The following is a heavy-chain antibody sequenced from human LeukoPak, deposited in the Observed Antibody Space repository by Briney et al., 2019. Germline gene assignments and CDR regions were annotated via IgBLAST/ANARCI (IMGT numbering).Heavy chain of an antibody. CDR3: VRRIPSTGGLYYFDY. Sequence: GGSLRLSCSASGFTFSSYAMHWVRQAPGKGLEYVSTINSNGGSTSYADSERGRFTISRDNSKNTLYLQMSSLRADDTAVYYCVRRIPSTGGLYYFDYWGQGTLVTVSS. D-gene: IGHD2-8*02. CDR1: GFTFSSYA. V-gene: IGHV3-64D*06. CDR2: INSNGGST. J-gene: IGHJ4*02.